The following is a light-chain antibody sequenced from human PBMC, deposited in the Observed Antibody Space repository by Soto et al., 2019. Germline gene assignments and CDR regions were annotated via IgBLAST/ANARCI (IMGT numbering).Light chain of an antibody. CDR1: SSDVGGYNY. V-gene: IGLV2-8*01. J-gene: IGLJ1*01. CDR2: EVN. CDR3: SSYAGSNNV. Sequence: QSALTQPPSASGSPGQSVAISCTGTSSDVGGYNYVSWYQQHPGKAPKLMIYEVNKRPSGVPDRFSGSKSGNTASLTVSGLQAEDEAEYYCSSYAGSNNVFGTGTKLTGL.